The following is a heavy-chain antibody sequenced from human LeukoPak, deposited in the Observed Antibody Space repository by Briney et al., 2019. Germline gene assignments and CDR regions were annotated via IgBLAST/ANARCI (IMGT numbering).Heavy chain of an antibody. J-gene: IGHJ4*02. V-gene: IGHV3-74*01. Sequence: GGSLRVSCAASGFTFSSHWMHWVRQVPGKGLVWVSRMNSDGSITSYADSVKGRFTISRDNAKNTLFLQMNSLRAEDTGVYYCARDRSYRPDDWGQGTLVTVSS. D-gene: IGHD3-16*02. CDR3: ARDRSYRPDD. CDR2: MNSDGSIT. CDR1: GFTFSSHW.